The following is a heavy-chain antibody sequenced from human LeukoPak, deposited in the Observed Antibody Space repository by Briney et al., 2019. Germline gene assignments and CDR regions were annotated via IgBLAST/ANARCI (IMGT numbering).Heavy chain of an antibody. CDR3: ARDWYRSGSTPDAFDF. CDR2: IYPTGST. J-gene: IGHJ3*01. D-gene: IGHD6-19*01. CDR1: GYSISSGYY. Sequence: SETLSLTCTVSGYSISSGYYWGWIRQPPGKGLEWIGNIYPTGSTYYNPSLKSRVTISVDTSKNQFSLKLSSVTAADTAVYYCARDWYRSGSTPDAFDFWGQGTTVTVSS. V-gene: IGHV4-38-2*02.